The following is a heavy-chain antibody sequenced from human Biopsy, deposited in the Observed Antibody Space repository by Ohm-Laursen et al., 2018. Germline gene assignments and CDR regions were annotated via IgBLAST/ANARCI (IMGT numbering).Heavy chain of an antibody. CDR2: VNPVAEAT. D-gene: IGHD2-21*01. CDR1: RYNFGNYY. Sequence: ASVKVSCNASRYNFGNYYINWVRRVPGQGLEWLGVVNPVAEATMYAQKFQDRITLTRDASTNTVYMDLTSLTSEDTAVYYCARESPLRLGVCGAIRCFKGVFGMDVWGQGTTVIVSS. V-gene: IGHV1-46*01. CDR3: ARESPLRLGVCGAIRCFKGVFGMDV. J-gene: IGHJ6*02.